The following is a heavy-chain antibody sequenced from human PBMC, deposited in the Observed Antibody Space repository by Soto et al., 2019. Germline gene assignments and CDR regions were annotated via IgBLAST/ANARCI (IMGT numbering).Heavy chain of an antibody. CDR2: ISYSGAT. Sequence: SETLSLTCAVSGDSISSHYWNWVRQTPGKGLECLGYISYSGATNYNPSLKSRVTMSIDTSKNQFSLQLNSVTAADTAVYYRGRGFAIHWYPYFFDFRGQGPLVTSPQ. J-gene: IGHJ4*02. CDR1: GDSISSHY. D-gene: IGHD6-13*01. CDR3: GRGFAIHWYPYFFDF. V-gene: IGHV4-59*08.